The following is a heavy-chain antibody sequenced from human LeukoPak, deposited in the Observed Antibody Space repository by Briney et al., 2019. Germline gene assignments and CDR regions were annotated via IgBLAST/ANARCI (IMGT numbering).Heavy chain of an antibody. CDR1: GGSISNGNYY. CDR2: IYHSGST. CDR3: ARDGFYYGGRPDAFDI. D-gene: IGHD4-23*01. V-gene: IGHV4-30-2*01. Sequence: KPSETLSLTCTVSGGSISNGNYYWNWIRQTAGKGLEWIGYIYHSGSTYYNPSLKSRVTISVDRSKNQFSLKLSSVTAADTAVYYCARDGFYYGGRPDAFDIWGQGTMVTVSS. J-gene: IGHJ3*02.